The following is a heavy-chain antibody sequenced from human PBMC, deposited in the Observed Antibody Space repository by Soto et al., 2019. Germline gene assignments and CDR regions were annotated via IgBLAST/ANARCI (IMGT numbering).Heavy chain of an antibody. Sequence: PSETLSLTCTVSGGSISSGGYYWSWIRQHPGKGLEWIGYIYYSGSTYYNPSLKSRVTISVDTSKNQFSLKLSSVTAADTAVYYCARGTNPDYGAIDYWGQGTLVTVSS. D-gene: IGHD4-17*01. CDR1: GGSISSGGYY. V-gene: IGHV4-31*03. J-gene: IGHJ4*02. CDR2: IYYSGST. CDR3: ARGTNPDYGAIDY.